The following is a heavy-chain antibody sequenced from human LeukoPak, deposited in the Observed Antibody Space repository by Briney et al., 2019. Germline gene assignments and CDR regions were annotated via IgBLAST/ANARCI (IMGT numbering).Heavy chain of an antibody. CDR2: INHSGST. CDR3: ARAATLTDYNDAFNI. CDR1: GGSFSGYY. J-gene: IGHJ3*02. D-gene: IGHD4-11*01. Sequence: SETLSLTCAVYGGSFSGYYWSWIRQPPGKGLEWIGEINHSGSTNYNPSLKSRVTISVDTSKNQFSLKLSSVTAADTAVYYCARAATLTDYNDAFNIWGQGTMVTVSS. V-gene: IGHV4-34*01.